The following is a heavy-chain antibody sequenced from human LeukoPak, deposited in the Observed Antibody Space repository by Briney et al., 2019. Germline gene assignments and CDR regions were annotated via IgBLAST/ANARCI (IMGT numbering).Heavy chain of an antibody. D-gene: IGHD6-6*01. CDR3: ARDGYSSSSRGFDY. CDR2: ISAYNGNT. CDR1: GYIFTNYG. Sequence: ASVTVSYKASGYIFTNYGISWVRQAPGQGLEWMGWISAYNGNTNYAQKLQGRVTMTTDTSTSTAYMELRSLRSDDTAVYYCARDGYSSSSRGFDYWGQGTLVTVSS. V-gene: IGHV1-18*01. J-gene: IGHJ4*02.